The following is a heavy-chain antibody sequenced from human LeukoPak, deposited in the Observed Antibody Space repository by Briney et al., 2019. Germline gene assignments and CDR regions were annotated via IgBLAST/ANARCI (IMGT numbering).Heavy chain of an antibody. J-gene: IGHJ3*02. CDR3: ASRNQYCGGDCFWAFDI. Sequence: GGSLRLSCGASGFTFSRYSMNWVRQAPGKGLEWVSSISSSGSYIYYADSVKGRFTISRDNAKNSLYLQMNSLRAEDAAVYYCASRNQYCGGDCFWAFDIWGRGTMVTVSS. D-gene: IGHD2-21*02. V-gene: IGHV3-21*01. CDR2: ISSSGSYI. CDR1: GFTFSRYS.